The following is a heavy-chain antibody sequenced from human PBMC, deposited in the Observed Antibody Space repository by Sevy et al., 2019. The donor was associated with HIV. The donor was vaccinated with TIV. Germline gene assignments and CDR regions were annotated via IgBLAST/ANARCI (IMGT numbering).Heavy chain of an antibody. D-gene: IGHD2-15*01. J-gene: IGHJ3*02. Sequence: GGSLRLSCAASGFTVSSNYMSWVRQAPGKGLEWVSVIYSGGSTYYADSVKGRFTISRDNSKNTLYLQMNSLRAEDTAVYYCVRGTSWWYLKIWGQGTMVTVSS. CDR3: VRGTSWWYLKI. CDR1: GFTVSSNY. CDR2: IYSGGST. V-gene: IGHV3-53*01.